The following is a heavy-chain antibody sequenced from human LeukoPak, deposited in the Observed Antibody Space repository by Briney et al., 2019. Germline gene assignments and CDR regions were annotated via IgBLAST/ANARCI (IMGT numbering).Heavy chain of an antibody. D-gene: IGHD4-17*01. CDR3: ARVEYGDYGWFDP. J-gene: IGHJ5*02. CDR1: GDFICTYY. Sequence: SETLSLTCTVSGDFICTYYWTWIRQPPGKGLEWIGYISDSGSTNYNPSLKSRVTISLDTSKNQFSLKLISLTAAGTAAYYCARVEYGDYGWFDPWGQGTLVTVSS. CDR2: ISDSGST. V-gene: IGHV4-59*01.